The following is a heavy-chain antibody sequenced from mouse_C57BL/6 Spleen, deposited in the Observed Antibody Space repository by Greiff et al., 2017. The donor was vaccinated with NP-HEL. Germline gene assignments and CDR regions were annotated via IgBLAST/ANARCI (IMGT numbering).Heavy chain of an antibody. D-gene: IGHD2-4*01. Sequence: EVQLVESGGGLVKPGGSLKLSCAASGFTFSDYGMHWVRQAPEKGLEWVAYISSGSSTIYYADTVKGRFTISRDNAKNTLFLQMTSLRSEDTAMYYCARKIYYDYDGGSWFAYWGQGTLVTVSA. CDR3: ARKIYYDYDGGSWFAY. CDR2: ISSGSSTI. V-gene: IGHV5-17*01. J-gene: IGHJ3*01. CDR1: GFTFSDYG.